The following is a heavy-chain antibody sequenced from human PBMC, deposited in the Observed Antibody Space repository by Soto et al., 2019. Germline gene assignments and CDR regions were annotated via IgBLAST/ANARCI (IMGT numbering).Heavy chain of an antibody. D-gene: IGHD2-2*01. V-gene: IGHV1-2*02. CDR2: INPETGGT. CDR3: ARERYQVISDGMDV. CDR1: GYTFTGYY. J-gene: IGHJ6*02. Sequence: QVQLVQSGADVKTPGASVRVSCKASGYTFTGYYVHWVREAPGQGLEWMGWINPETGGTSYAQKFQGRVTLSRDTSINTAYLEVSRLRFDDAAVYFCARERYQVISDGMDVWGQGTTVTVSS.